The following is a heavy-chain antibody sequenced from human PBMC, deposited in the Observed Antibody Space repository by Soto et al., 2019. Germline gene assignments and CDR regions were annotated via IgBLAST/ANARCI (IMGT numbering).Heavy chain of an antibody. Sequence: SETLSLICAVSGGSISSGGYSWSWIRQPPGKGLEWIGYIYHSGSTYYNPSLKSRVTISVDRSKNQFSLKLSSVTAADTAVYYCARVPEVWGQGTTVTVSS. V-gene: IGHV4-30-2*01. CDR3: ARVPEV. CDR1: GGSISSGGYS. J-gene: IGHJ6*02. CDR2: IYHSGST.